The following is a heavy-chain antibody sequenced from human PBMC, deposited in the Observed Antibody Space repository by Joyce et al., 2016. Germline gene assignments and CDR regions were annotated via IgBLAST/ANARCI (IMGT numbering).Heavy chain of an antibody. CDR3: ARLGRPGPVRIQGLTLYYFDY. CDR1: GYTFTGYY. Sequence: QVQLVQSGAEMKKTGASVKVSCKASGYTFTGYYLHWVRQAPGKGLGWMGRINPNSGVTNYAQSFQGRVTMTSDTSITTASMELRRLRSDDTAVYYCARLGRPGPVRIQGLTLYYFDYWGQGTLVTVSS. J-gene: IGHJ4*02. D-gene: IGHD3-10*01. CDR2: INPNSGVT. V-gene: IGHV1-2*06.